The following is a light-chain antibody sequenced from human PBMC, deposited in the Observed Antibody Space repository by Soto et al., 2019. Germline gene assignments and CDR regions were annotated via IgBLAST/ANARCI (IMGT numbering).Light chain of an antibody. J-gene: IGKJ1*01. CDR3: QQYGISPWT. CDR1: QSLRSRY. V-gene: IGKV3-20*01. CDR2: GSS. Sequence: EVVLTQSPGALSLSPGERVTLSCRASQSLRSRYLAWYQQKPGQAPRLLVYGSSSRATGIPDRFSGTGSETDFTLTISRLEPEDCAVYYCQQYGISPWTFGQGTKV.